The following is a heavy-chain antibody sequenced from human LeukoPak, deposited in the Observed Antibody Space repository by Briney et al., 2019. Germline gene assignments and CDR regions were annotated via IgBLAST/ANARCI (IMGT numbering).Heavy chain of an antibody. CDR3: ARSRWGDFDY. D-gene: IGHD3-16*01. V-gene: IGHV4-61*02. J-gene: IGHJ4*02. CDR2: IYTSGST. CDR1: GGSISSGSYY. Sequence: SETLSLTCTVSGGSISSGSYYWSWIRQPAGKGLEWIGRIYTSGSTNYNPSLKSRVTISVDTSKNQFSLKLSSVTAADTAVYYCARSRWGDFDYWGQGTLVTASS.